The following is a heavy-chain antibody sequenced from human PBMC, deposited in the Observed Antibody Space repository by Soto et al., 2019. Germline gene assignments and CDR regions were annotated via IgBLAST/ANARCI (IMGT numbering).Heavy chain of an antibody. J-gene: IGHJ4*02. D-gene: IGHD6-13*01. V-gene: IGHV3-33*01. CDR3: VRDAGGSSSWYYFDY. CDR1: GFTFSSYG. CDR2: IWYDGSNK. Sequence: TGGSLRLSCAASGFTFSSYGMHWVRQAPGKGLEWVAVIWYDGSNKYYADSVKGRFTISRDNSKNTLYLQMNSLRAEDTAVYYCVRDAGGSSSWYYFDYWGQGTLVTVSS.